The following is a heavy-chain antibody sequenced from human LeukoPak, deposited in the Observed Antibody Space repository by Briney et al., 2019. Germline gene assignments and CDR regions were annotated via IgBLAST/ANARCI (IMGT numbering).Heavy chain of an antibody. V-gene: IGHV1-2*06. D-gene: IGHD5-18*01. J-gene: IGHJ4*02. CDR1: GYTFTGYY. Sequence: ASVKVSCKASGYTFTGYYMHWVRQAPGQGLEWMGRINPNSGGTNYAQKFQGRVTMTRDTSISTAYMELSRLRSDDTAVYYRARDGMGTLLADYWGQGTLVTVSS. CDR3: ARDGMGTLLADY. CDR2: INPNSGGT.